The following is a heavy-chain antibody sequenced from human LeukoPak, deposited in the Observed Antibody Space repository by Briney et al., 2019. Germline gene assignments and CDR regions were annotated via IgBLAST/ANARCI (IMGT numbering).Heavy chain of an antibody. CDR1: SGSISSYS. Sequence: PSETLSLTCTVSSGSISSYSWSWIRQPAGKGLEWIGRIYTSGSTNYNPSLKSRVTMSVDTSKNQFSLKLSSVTAADTAVYYCARDESVGATTYGLNYWGQGTLVTVSS. D-gene: IGHD1-26*01. CDR2: IYTSGST. V-gene: IGHV4-4*07. J-gene: IGHJ4*02. CDR3: ARDESVGATTYGLNY.